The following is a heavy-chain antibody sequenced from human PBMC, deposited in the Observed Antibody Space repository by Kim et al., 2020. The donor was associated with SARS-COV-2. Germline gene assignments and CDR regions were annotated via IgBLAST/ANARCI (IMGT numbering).Heavy chain of an antibody. J-gene: IGHJ4*02. V-gene: IGHV3-30*07. D-gene: IGHD3-9*01. Sequence: ADSVKGQFAISRANSKNALYLQMNSLRAEDTAVYYCARDTSYDILTGYPNYWGQGTLVTVSS. CDR3: ARDTSYDILTGYPNY.